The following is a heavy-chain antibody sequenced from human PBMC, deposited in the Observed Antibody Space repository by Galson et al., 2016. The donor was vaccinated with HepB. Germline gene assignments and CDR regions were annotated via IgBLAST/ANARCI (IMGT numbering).Heavy chain of an antibody. V-gene: IGHV3-9*01. CDR3: AKGALTGGSPIDY. CDR2: ISWNSDNV. D-gene: IGHD2-15*01. J-gene: IGHJ4*02. Sequence: SLRLSCAATGFKFDDYVMVWVRQAPGKGLEWVPGISWNSDNVAYADSVKGRFTISRDNAKNSVYLQMNSLRAEDTALYYCAKGALTGGSPIDYWGQGTMVTVSS. CDR1: GFKFDDYV.